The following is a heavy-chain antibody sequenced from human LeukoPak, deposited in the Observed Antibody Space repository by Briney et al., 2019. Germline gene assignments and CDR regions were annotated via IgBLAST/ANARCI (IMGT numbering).Heavy chain of an antibody. CDR1: GGSISCYY. CDR3: AREDPQTTVPEGMDV. V-gene: IGHV4-59*01. J-gene: IGHJ6*02. CDR2: IYYSGST. D-gene: IGHD4-17*01. Sequence: SETLSLTCTVSGGSISCYYWSWIPQPPGKGLEWIGYIYYSGSTNYNPSLKSRVTISVDTAKNQFSLKLSSVTAADTAVYYCAREDPQTTVPEGMDVWGQGTTVTVSS.